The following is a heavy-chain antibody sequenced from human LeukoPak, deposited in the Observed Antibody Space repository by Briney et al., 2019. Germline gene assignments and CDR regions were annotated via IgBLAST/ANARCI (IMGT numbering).Heavy chain of an antibody. Sequence: ASVKVSCKASGYIFTSYGITWVRQAPGQGLEWMGWINPNSGGTNYAQKFQGRVTMTRDTSINTAYMELSSLRSDDTAVYYCARDSRSSYSFDYWGQGTLVTVSS. V-gene: IGHV1-2*02. CDR2: INPNSGGT. CDR1: GYIFTSYG. D-gene: IGHD6-6*01. CDR3: ARDSRSSYSFDY. J-gene: IGHJ4*02.